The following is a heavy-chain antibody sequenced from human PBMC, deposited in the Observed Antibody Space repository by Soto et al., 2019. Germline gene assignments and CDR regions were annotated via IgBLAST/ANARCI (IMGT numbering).Heavy chain of an antibody. CDR1: GFTFSSYS. V-gene: IGHV3-21*01. J-gene: IGHJ4*02. Sequence: GGSLRVSCAASGFTFSSYSMNWVRQAPGKGLEWVSSISSSSSYIYYADSVKGRFTISRDNAKNSLYLQMNSLRAEDTAVYFCARFKIVGATYYFDYWGQGTLVTVSS. CDR2: ISSSSSYI. D-gene: IGHD1-26*01. CDR3: ARFKIVGATYYFDY.